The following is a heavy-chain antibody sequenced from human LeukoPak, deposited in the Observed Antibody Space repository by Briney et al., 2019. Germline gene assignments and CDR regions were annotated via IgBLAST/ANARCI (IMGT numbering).Heavy chain of an antibody. V-gene: IGHV5-51*01. Sequence: GESLKISCKGSGYSFTGNGSAGCARCPGKAWSGWGYSPSFQGQVTISADKSITTAYLQWSSLKASDSAMYYCAKAYCITTSCPNHFDLWGQGTLVTVSS. D-gene: IGHD2-2*01. CDR1: GYSFTGNG. CDR3: AKAYCITTSCPNHFDL. J-gene: IGHJ4*02.